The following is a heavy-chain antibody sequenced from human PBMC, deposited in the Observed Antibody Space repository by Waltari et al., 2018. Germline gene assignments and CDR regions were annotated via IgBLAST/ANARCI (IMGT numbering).Heavy chain of an antibody. CDR1: GGSLSSGSYP. CDR3: ARIPGEDAFDI. D-gene: IGHD3-10*01. V-gene: IGHV4-61*02. Sequence: QVQLQESGPGLVKPSQHLSLTFTVSGGSLSSGSYPGTWIRQPAGKGLEWIGRIDTSGSTNYNPSLKSRVTISVDTSKNQFSLKLSSVTAADTAVYYCARIPGEDAFDIWGQGTMVTVSS. J-gene: IGHJ3*02. CDR2: IDTSGST.